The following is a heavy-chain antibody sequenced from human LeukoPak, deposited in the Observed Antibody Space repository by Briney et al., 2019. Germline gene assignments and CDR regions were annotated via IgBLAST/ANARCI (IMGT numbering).Heavy chain of an antibody. J-gene: IGHJ4*02. CDR2: ISAYNGNT. V-gene: IGHV1-18*01. D-gene: IGHD6-19*01. CDR3: AGREQWLVGDDY. CDR1: GYTFTKEA. Sequence: GASVKVSCKAFGYTFTKEAISWVRQAPGQGLEWMGWISAYNGNTNYAQKLQGRVTMTTDTSTSTRSLRSDDTAVYYCAGREQWLVGDDYWGQGTLVTVSS.